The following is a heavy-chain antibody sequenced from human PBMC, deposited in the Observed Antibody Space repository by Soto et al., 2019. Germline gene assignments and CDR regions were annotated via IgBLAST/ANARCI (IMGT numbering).Heavy chain of an antibody. D-gene: IGHD1-26*01. CDR2: ISTFNGKT. Sequence: QVQLMQSGDEVKEPGASVKVSCTTSRYTFTSHGISWVRQAPGQGLEWMGWISTFNGKTDYAQKFQGRVTMTADTRTNTDYMELRSLRSDDTALYFCARLLTEGATYREDAFDIWGQGTKVTVSS. CDR1: RYTFTSHG. V-gene: IGHV1-18*01. J-gene: IGHJ3*02. CDR3: ARLLTEGATYREDAFDI.